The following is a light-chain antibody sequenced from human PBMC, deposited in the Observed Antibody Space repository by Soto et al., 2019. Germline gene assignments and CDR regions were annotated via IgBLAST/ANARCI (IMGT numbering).Light chain of an antibody. CDR1: SSDVGGYNY. J-gene: IGLJ2*01. CDR2: DVS. Sequence: QSALTQPRSVSGSPGQSVTISCTGTSSDVGGYNYVSWYQQHPGKAPKLMIYDVSKRPSGVPDRFSGSKSGNTASLTISGLQAEDEADYYGCSYAGSYTVVFGEGTKLTVL. CDR3: CSYAGSYTVV. V-gene: IGLV2-11*01.